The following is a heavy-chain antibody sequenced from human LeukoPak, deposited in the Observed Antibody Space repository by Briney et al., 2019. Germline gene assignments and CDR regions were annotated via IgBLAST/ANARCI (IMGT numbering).Heavy chain of an antibody. CDR2: IKQDGSEK. CDR1: GFTFSSYA. D-gene: IGHD5-24*01. V-gene: IGHV3-7*03. Sequence: GGSLRLSCAASGFTFSSYAMSWVRQAPGKGLEWVANIKQDGSEKYYVDSVKGRFAISRDNAKNSLYLQMNSLRAEDTAVYYCARAGGYNSLPHDYWGQGTLVTVSS. CDR3: ARAGGYNSLPHDY. J-gene: IGHJ4*02.